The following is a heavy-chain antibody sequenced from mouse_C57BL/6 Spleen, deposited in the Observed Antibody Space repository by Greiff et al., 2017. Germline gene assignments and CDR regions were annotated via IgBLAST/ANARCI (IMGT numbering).Heavy chain of an antibody. CDR2: IYPRSGNT. D-gene: IGHD2-4*01. CDR3: ARNDDYDGLYAMDY. Sequence: VQLQESGAELARPGASVTLSCKASGYTFTSYGISWVKQRTGQGLEWIGEIYPRSGNTYYNEKFKGKATLTADKSSSTAYMELRSLTSEDSAVYFCARNDDYDGLYAMDYWGQGTSVTVSS. J-gene: IGHJ4*01. V-gene: IGHV1-81*01. CDR1: GYTFTSYG.